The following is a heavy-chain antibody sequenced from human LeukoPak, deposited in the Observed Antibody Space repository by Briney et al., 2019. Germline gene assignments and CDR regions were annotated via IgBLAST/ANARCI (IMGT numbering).Heavy chain of an antibody. J-gene: IGHJ4*02. CDR2: IYYSGST. Sequence: AETLSLTCTVSGGSISSYYWSWIRQPPGKGLEWIGYIYYSGSTNYNPSLKSRVTISVDTSKNQFSLKLSSVTAADTAVYYCARGRGYYDSSGDHFDYWGQGTLVTVSS. D-gene: IGHD3-22*01. CDR3: ARGRGYYDSSGDHFDY. CDR1: GGSISSYY. V-gene: IGHV4-59*01.